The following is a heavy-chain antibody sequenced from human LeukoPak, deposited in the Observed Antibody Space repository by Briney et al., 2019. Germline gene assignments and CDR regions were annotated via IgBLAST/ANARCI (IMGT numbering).Heavy chain of an antibody. V-gene: IGHV3-7*01. CDR1: GFTFSTYW. Sequence: GGSPRLSCAASGFTFSTYWMSWVRQAPGKGLEWVANIKQDGSEKYYVDSVKGRFTISRDNAKNSLYLQMNSLRAEDTAMYYCARDSAGNDYWGQGTLVTVSS. J-gene: IGHJ4*02. D-gene: IGHD6-13*01. CDR2: IKQDGSEK. CDR3: ARDSAGNDY.